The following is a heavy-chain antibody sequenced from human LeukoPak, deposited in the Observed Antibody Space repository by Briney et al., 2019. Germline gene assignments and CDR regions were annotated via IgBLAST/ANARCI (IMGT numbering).Heavy chain of an antibody. V-gene: IGHV1-2*02. CDR3: ASGSSSDF. J-gene: IGHJ4*02. D-gene: IGHD6-13*01. Sequence: GASVKVSCKASGYTFTDYYMHWVRQAPGQGLEWMGWLHPNSGGTDYAQKFQGRVTMTRDTSISTAYMDLTRLTSDDTAVYYCASGSSSDFWGQGSLVTVSS. CDR2: LHPNSGGT. CDR1: GYTFTDYY.